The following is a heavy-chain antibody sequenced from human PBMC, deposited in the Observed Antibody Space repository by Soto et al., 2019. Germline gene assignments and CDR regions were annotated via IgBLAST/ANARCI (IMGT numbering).Heavy chain of an antibody. CDR1: GFTFGSYS. J-gene: IGHJ6*02. CDR2: ISSSSSYI. D-gene: IGHD4-17*01. Sequence: GGSLRLSCAAPGFTFGSYSMNWVGQAPGKGLEWVSSISSSSSYIYYADSVKGRFTISRDNAKNSLYLQMNSLRAEDTAVYYYARGSVTSSYYYYGMDVWGQGT. V-gene: IGHV3-21*01. CDR3: ARGSVTSSYYYYGMDV.